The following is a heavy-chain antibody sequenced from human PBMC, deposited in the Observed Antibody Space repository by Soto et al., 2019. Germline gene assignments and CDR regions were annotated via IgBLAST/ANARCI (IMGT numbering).Heavy chain of an antibody. J-gene: IGHJ4*02. Sequence: ESLCRPCSASGCTFSSYAMSWVRQAPGKGLEWVSAISGSGGSTYYADSVKGRFTISRDNSKNTLYLQMNSLRAEDTAVYYCEKDAITIFGGYYFDYWGQGTLVTVSS. CDR3: EKDAITIFGGYYFDY. D-gene: IGHD3-3*01. V-gene: IGHV3-23*01. CDR1: GCTFSSYA. CDR2: ISGSGGST.